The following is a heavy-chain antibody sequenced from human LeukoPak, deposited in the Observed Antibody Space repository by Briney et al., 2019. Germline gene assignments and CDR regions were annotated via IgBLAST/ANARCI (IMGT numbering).Heavy chain of an antibody. CDR1: GNTFSNYG. D-gene: IGHD6-6*01. Sequence: ASVKVSCKASGNTFSNYGISWVRQAPGQGLEWMGWISGFNGYTRYAQNLQGRVTMTRDTSTSTVYMELSSLRSEDTAVYYCAREGPYSDSSRSRFDYWGQGTLVTVSS. CDR3: AREGPYSDSSRSRFDY. J-gene: IGHJ4*02. V-gene: IGHV1-18*01. CDR2: ISGFNGYT.